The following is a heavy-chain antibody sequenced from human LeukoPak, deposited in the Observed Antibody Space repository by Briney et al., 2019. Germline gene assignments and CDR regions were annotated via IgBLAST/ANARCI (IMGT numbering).Heavy chain of an antibody. Sequence: SGTLSLTCAVSGGSISSSNWWSWVRQPPGKGLEWIGEIYHSGSTNYNPSLKNRVTISKDNSKNQFSLKLNSVTAADTAVYYCTRSGGWWSLDYWGQGALVTVSS. D-gene: IGHD2-8*02. CDR3: TRSGGWWSLDY. J-gene: IGHJ4*02. V-gene: IGHV4-4*02. CDR1: GGSISSSNW. CDR2: IYHSGST.